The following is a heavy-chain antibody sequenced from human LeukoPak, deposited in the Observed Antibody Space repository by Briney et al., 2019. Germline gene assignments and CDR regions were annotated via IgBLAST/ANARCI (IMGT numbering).Heavy chain of an antibody. CDR1: GFTFSGYW. CDR2: INSDGSST. J-gene: IGHJ4*02. V-gene: IGHV3-74*01. Sequence: GGSLRLSCAASGFTFSGYWMHWVRQAPGKGLVWVSRINSDGSSTSYADSVKGRFTISRDNAKNTLYLQMNSLRAEDTAVYYCVGDYGSGPFDYWGQGTLVTVSS. D-gene: IGHD3-10*01. CDR3: VGDYGSGPFDY.